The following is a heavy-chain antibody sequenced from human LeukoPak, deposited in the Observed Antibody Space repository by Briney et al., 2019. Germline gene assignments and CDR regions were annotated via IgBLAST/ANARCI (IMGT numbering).Heavy chain of an antibody. D-gene: IGHD2-21*02. V-gene: IGHV3-49*04. CDR2: IRTKAYGGTT. CDR3: HRGYYCGGDCYFAFDY. J-gene: IGHJ4*02. Sequence: PGGSLRLSCTASGFXFGDYAINWVRQAPGRGQEWVGAIRTKAYGGTTEYAAPVKARFTISRDDSKSIAYLQMNSLKTEDTAVYSCHRGYYCGGDCYFAFDYWGQGTLVTVSS. CDR1: GFXFGDYA.